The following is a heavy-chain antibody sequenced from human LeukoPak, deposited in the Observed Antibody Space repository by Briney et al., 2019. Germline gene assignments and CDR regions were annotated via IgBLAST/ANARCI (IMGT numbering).Heavy chain of an antibody. Sequence: SETLSLTCTVSGGSISSYYWSWIRQPPGKGLEWIGYIYYSGSTNYNPSLKSRVTISVDPSKNQFSLKLSSVTAADTAVYYCASSETDSSGYYAMDVWGQGTTVTVSS. D-gene: IGHD3-22*01. CDR3: ASSETDSSGYYAMDV. CDR1: GGSISSYY. J-gene: IGHJ6*02. V-gene: IGHV4-59*08. CDR2: IYYSGST.